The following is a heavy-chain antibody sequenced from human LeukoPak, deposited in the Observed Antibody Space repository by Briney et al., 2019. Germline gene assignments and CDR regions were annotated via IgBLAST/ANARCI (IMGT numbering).Heavy chain of an antibody. Sequence: GGSLRLSCAASGFTFSSYAISWVRQAPGKGLEWVSAISGSGGSTYYADSVKGRFTISRDNSKNTLYLQMNSLRAEDTAVYYCARESQVVPAAQDSDNWFDPWGQGTLVTVSS. J-gene: IGHJ5*02. V-gene: IGHV3-23*01. CDR1: GFTFSSYA. CDR2: ISGSGGST. D-gene: IGHD2-2*01. CDR3: ARESQVVPAAQDSDNWFDP.